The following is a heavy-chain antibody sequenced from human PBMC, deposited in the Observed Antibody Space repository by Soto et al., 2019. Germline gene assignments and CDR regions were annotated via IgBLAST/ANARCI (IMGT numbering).Heavy chain of an antibody. Sequence: SETLSLTCTVSGGSIGSDYWSWIRQPPGKGLEWIGYIYYSGSTAYNPSLKSRVTISVDTSKNQFSLKLSSVTAADTAVYYCLTGFDYWGQGTLVTVS. J-gene: IGHJ4*02. CDR2: IYYSGST. CDR1: GGSIGSDY. D-gene: IGHD3-16*01. CDR3: LTGFDY. V-gene: IGHV4-59*01.